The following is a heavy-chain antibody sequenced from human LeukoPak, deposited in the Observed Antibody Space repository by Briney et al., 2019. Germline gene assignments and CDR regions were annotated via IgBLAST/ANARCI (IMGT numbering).Heavy chain of an antibody. CDR2: IYHSGST. J-gene: IGHJ5*02. D-gene: IGHD3-10*01. V-gene: IGHV4-38-2*02. CDR1: GYSISSGYY. Sequence: SETLSLTCTVSGYSISSGYYWGWIRQPPGKGLEWIGSIYHSGSTYYNPSLKSRVTISVDTSKNQFSLKLGSVTAADTAVYYCARVGYGSGSYWIHNWFDPWGQGTLVTVSS. CDR3: ARVGYGSGSYWIHNWFDP.